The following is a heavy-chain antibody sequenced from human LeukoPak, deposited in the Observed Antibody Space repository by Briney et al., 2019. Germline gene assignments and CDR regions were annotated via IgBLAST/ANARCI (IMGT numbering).Heavy chain of an antibody. J-gene: IGHJ4*02. Sequence: PGGSLRLSCAASGFTFSSYGMHWVRQAPGKGLEWVAFIRYDGSNKYYADSVKGRFTISRDNSKNTLYLQMNSLRAEDTAVYYCARLRGYSYGQIDYWGQGTLVTVSS. CDR2: IRYDGSNK. D-gene: IGHD5-18*01. V-gene: IGHV3-30*02. CDR1: GFTFSSYG. CDR3: ARLRGYSYGQIDY.